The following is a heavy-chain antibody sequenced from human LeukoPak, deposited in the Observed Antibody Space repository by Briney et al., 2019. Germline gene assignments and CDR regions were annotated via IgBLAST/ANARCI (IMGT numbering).Heavy chain of an antibody. CDR3: VREARGYHYTYFDY. J-gene: IGHJ4*02. CDR1: GFTLGSHD. D-gene: IGHD5-18*01. CDR2: VSSGFHA. V-gene: IGHV3-13*01. Sequence: GGSLRLSCTASGFTLGSHDMHWVRQIPGQGLEWVAAVSSGFHAFFADSVQGRFTVSREDARNSLYLQMNSLRAGDTAVYYCVREARGYHYTYFDYWGQGTLDTVSS.